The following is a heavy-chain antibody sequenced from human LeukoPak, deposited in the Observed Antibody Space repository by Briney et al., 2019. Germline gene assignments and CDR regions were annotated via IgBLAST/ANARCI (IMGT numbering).Heavy chain of an antibody. Sequence: GGSLRLSCAVSGFTFDDHGMSWVRQAPGKGLEWVSVIYSGGSTYYADSVKGRFTISRDNAKNSLYLQMNSLRAEDTAFYYCAKDSGYDFFDYWGQGTLVTVSS. CDR2: IYSGGST. V-gene: IGHV3-20*04. D-gene: IGHD5-12*01. CDR3: AKDSGYDFFDY. J-gene: IGHJ4*02. CDR1: GFTFDDHG.